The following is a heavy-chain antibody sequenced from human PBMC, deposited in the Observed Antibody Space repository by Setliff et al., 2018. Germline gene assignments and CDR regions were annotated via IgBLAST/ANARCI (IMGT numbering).Heavy chain of an antibody. CDR2: IYYGGSA. CDR3: ARVPRFTDTRNAFDI. V-gene: IGHV4-39*07. CDR1: GGSISSSNYY. J-gene: IGHJ3*02. Sequence: TSETLSLTCTVSGGSISSSNYYWGWIRQPPGKGLEWIGNIYYGGSAYYNPSLKSRVTISVDTSKNQFSLKLSSVTAADTAVYYCARVPRFTDTRNAFDIWGQGTMVTVSS. D-gene: IGHD5-18*01.